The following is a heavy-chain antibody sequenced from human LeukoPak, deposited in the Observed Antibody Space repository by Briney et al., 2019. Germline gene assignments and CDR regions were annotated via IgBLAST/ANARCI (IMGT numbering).Heavy chain of an antibody. J-gene: IGHJ5*02. V-gene: IGHV3-21*01. Sequence: GGSLRRSCAASGFTFSSYSMNWVRQAPGKGLEWVSSISSSSSYIYYADSVKGRFTISRDNAKNSLYLQMNSLRAEDTAVYYCARGKEDIVVVVADGLNWFDPWGQGTLVTVSS. CDR3: ARGKEDIVVVVADGLNWFDP. CDR1: GFTFSSYS. CDR2: ISSSSSYI. D-gene: IGHD2-15*01.